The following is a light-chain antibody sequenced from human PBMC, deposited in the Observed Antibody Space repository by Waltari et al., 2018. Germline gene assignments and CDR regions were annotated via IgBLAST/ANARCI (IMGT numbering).Light chain of an antibody. CDR2: WAS. J-gene: IGKJ2*02. Sequence: DIVLTQSPDSLALSLGEGATISCRSSPSVLSSTNSNNYVAWYQQRPGQPPKLLFYWASTRVAGVPDRFDGSGSGTDFTLTISSLQAEDLAVYYCQQYYTTPCTFGQGTRLEIK. CDR3: QQYYTTPCT. CDR1: PSVLSSTNSNNY. V-gene: IGKV4-1*01.